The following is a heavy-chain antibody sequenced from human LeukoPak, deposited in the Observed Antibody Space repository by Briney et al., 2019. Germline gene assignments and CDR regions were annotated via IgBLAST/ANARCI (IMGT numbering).Heavy chain of an antibody. CDR3: ARDLIAAAGTENY. CDR2: ISYDGSNK. Sequence: PGRSLRLSCAASGFTFSSYGMHWVRQAPGKGLEWVAVISYDGSNKYYADSVKGRFTISRDNSKNTLYLQMNSLRAEDTAVYYCARDLIAAAGTENYWGQGTLVTVSS. D-gene: IGHD6-13*01. CDR1: GFTFSSYG. V-gene: IGHV3-30*03. J-gene: IGHJ4*02.